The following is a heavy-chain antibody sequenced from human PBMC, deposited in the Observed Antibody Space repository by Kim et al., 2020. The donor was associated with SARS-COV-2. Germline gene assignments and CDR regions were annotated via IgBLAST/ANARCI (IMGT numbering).Heavy chain of an antibody. CDR2: IWYDGSNK. V-gene: IGHV3-33*01. J-gene: IGHJ4*02. CDR3: ARENLYYDSSGQSYALDY. D-gene: IGHD3-22*01. CDR1: GFTFSSYG. Sequence: GGSLRLSCAASGFTFSSYGMHWVRQAPGKGLEWVAVIWYDGSNKYYADSVKGRFTISRDNSKNTLYLQMNSLRAEDTAVYYCARENLYYDSSGQSYALDYWGQGTLVTVSS.